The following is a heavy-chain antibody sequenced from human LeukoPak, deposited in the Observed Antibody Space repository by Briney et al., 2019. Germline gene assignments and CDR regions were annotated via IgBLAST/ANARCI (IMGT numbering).Heavy chain of an antibody. CDR3: ARDLWGGSSWYSGSSY. D-gene: IGHD6-13*01. Sequence: ASVKVSCKASGYTSTSYGISWVRQAPGQGLEWMGWISAYNGNTNYAQKLQGRVTMTTDTSTSTAYTELRSLRSDDTAVYYCARDLWGGSSWYSGSSYWGQGTLVTVSS. CDR1: GYTSTSYG. V-gene: IGHV1-18*01. CDR2: ISAYNGNT. J-gene: IGHJ4*02.